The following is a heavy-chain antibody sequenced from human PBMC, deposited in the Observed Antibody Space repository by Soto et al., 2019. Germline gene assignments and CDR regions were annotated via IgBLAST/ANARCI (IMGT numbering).Heavy chain of an antibody. Sequence: QVQLVESGGGVVQPGRSLRLSCAASGFTFSSYGMHWVRQAPGKGLEWVAVIWYDGSNKYYADSVKGRFTISRDNSKNTLYLQMNSLRAEDTAVYYCARDIDEDTAMVNWDQGTLVTVSS. J-gene: IGHJ4*02. CDR1: GFTFSSYG. D-gene: IGHD5-18*01. V-gene: IGHV3-33*01. CDR3: ARDIDEDTAMVN. CDR2: IWYDGSNK.